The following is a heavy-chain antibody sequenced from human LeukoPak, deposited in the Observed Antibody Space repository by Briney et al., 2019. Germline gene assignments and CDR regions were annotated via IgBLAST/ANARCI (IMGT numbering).Heavy chain of an antibody. D-gene: IGHD3-22*01. CDR3: ARVHDSSGYPANYYGMDV. J-gene: IGHJ6*02. Sequence: ASVKVSCKASGYTFTSYDINWVRQATGQGLEWMGWMNPNSGNTGYAQKFQGRVTMTRNTSISTAHMELSSLRSEDTAVYYCARVHDSSGYPANYYGMDVWGQGTTVTVSS. CDR2: MNPNSGNT. V-gene: IGHV1-8*01. CDR1: GYTFTSYD.